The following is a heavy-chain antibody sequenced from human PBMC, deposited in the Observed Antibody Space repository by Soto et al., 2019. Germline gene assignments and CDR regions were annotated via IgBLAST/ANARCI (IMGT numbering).Heavy chain of an antibody. CDR1: GYIFTTYW. CDR2: IYPDDSDV. CDR3: ARHLYGSGSYNDY. J-gene: IGHJ4*02. V-gene: IGHV5-51*01. Sequence: GESLKISCKGSGYIFTTYWIAWVRQMPGKGLEWIGIIYPDDSDVRYSPSFEGHVTISADKSINTAYLQWSSLKASDTAMYYCARHLYGSGSYNDYWGQGTLVTVSS. D-gene: IGHD3-10*01.